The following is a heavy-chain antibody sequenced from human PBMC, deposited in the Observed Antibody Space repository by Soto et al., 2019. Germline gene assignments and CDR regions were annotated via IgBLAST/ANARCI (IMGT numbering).Heavy chain of an antibody. CDR1: GGSITTVGNY. CDR3: ARLLGSGNYLGIFVAFDI. CDR2: ISYSGST. J-gene: IGHJ3*02. Sequence: QVQLQESGPGLVQPSQTLSLACTVSGGSITTVGNYWSWIRQFPGKGLEWIGHISYSGSTNSNPSLRSRLSMSVDTSKNQFSLELSSVTAADTAVYYCARLLGSGNYLGIFVAFDIWGQGTVVTVSS. V-gene: IGHV4-31*03. D-gene: IGHD1-26*01.